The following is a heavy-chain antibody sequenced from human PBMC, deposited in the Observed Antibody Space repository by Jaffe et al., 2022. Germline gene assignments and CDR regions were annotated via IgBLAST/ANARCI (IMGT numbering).Heavy chain of an antibody. D-gene: IGHD3-16*02. CDR2: ISGSGGST. CDR3: AKGAPYDYIWGSYRSIDY. J-gene: IGHJ4*02. Sequence: EVQLLESGGGLVQPGGSLRLSCAASGFTFSSYAMSWVRQAPGKGLEWVSAISGSGGSTYYADSVKGRFTISRDNSKNTLYLQMNSLRAEDTAVYYCAKGAPYDYIWGSYRSIDYWGQGTLVTVSS. CDR1: GFTFSSYA. V-gene: IGHV3-23*01.